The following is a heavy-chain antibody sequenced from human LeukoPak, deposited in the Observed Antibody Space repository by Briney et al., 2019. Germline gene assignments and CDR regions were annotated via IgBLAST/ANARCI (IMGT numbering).Heavy chain of an antibody. J-gene: IGHJ4*02. CDR2: IYPGDSDT. D-gene: IGHD5-12*01. CDR3: ARPGVATIWGYYFDY. Sequence: GESLKISCKGSGYSFTSYWIGWVRQMPGKGLEWMGIIYPGDSDTRYSPSFQGRVTISADKSISTAYLQWSSLKASDTAMYYCARPGVATIWGYYFDYWGQGTLVTVSS. V-gene: IGHV5-51*01. CDR1: GYSFTSYW.